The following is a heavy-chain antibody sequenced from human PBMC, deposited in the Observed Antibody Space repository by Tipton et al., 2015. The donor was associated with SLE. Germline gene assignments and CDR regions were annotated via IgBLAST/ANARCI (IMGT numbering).Heavy chain of an antibody. V-gene: IGHV4-59*12. Sequence: TLSLTCTVSGGSISSYYWSWIRQPPGKGLEWIGYIYYSGSTNYNPSLKSRVTISVDTSKNQFSLKLSSVTAADTAVYYCARGAGIVATWGQGTLVTVSS. CDR2: IYYSGST. J-gene: IGHJ5*02. CDR3: ARGAGIVAT. CDR1: GGSISSYY. D-gene: IGHD5-12*01.